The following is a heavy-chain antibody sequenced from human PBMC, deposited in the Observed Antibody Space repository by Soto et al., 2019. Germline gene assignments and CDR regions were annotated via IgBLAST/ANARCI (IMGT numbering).Heavy chain of an antibody. J-gene: IGHJ6*02. CDR3: ARAHESGDYHGMSI. CDR2: IYYTGST. V-gene: IGHV4-59*01. Sequence: PSETLSLTCTVSGGSINNFYWSWIRQPPGKRLEWIGYIYYTGSTTYNPSLESRVTMSVDTSKNQFSLNLRSVTVGDTARYFCARAHESGDYHGMSIWGPGITVTVSS. CDR1: GGSINNFY.